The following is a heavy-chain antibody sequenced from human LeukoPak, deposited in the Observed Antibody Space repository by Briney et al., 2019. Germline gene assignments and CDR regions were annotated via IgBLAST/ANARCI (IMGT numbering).Heavy chain of an antibody. CDR2: IKSDGITI. V-gene: IGHV3-74*01. CDR1: GFTFSNYM. CDR3: ARAHYDSSGYYY. D-gene: IGHD3-22*01. Sequence: GGSLRLSCAASGFTFSNYMMHWVRQAPGKGLVWVSRIKSDGITITYADSVKGRFTISRDNAKNSLYLQMNSLRAEDTAVYYCARAHYDSSGYYYWGQGTLVTVSS. J-gene: IGHJ4*02.